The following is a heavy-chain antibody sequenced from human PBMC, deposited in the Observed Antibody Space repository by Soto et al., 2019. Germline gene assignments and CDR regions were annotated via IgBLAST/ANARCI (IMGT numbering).Heavy chain of an antibody. Sequence: GGSLRLSCAASGFTFSSYSMNWVRQAPGKGLEWVSSISSSSSYIYYADSVKGRFTISRDNAKNSLYLQMNSLRAEDTAVYYCASQISVVVPAARYDAFDIWGQGTMVTVSS. CDR2: ISSSSSYI. V-gene: IGHV3-21*01. CDR1: GFTFSSYS. J-gene: IGHJ3*02. CDR3: ASQISVVVPAARYDAFDI. D-gene: IGHD2-2*01.